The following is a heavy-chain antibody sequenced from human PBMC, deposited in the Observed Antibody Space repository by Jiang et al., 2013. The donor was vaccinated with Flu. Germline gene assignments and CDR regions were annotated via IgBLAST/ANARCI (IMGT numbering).Heavy chain of an antibody. Sequence: SCKASGYTFTSYGISWVRQAPGQGLEWMGWISAYNGNTNYAQKLQGRVTMTTDTSTSTAYMELRSLRSDDTAVYYCARDGTFGPPGGEDYYYYGMDVWGQGTTVTVSS. CDR2: ISAYNGNT. CDR1: GYTFTSYG. V-gene: IGHV1-18*01. CDR3: ARDGTFGPPGGEDYYYYGMDV. D-gene: IGHD2-21*01. J-gene: IGHJ6*02.